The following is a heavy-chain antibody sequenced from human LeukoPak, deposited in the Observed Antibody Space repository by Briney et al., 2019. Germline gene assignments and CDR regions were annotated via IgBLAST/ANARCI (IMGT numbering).Heavy chain of an antibody. CDR3: ARGPYSSSYYFDY. J-gene: IGHJ4*02. CDR2: ISSSSSYI. D-gene: IGHD6-6*01. V-gene: IGHV3-21*01. CDR1: GLTFSSYS. Sequence: GGSLRLSCAASGLTFSSYSMNWVRQAPGKGLEWVSSISSSSSYIYYADSVKGRFTISRDNAKNSLYLQMNSLRAEDTAVYYCARGPYSSSYYFDYWGQGTLVTVSS.